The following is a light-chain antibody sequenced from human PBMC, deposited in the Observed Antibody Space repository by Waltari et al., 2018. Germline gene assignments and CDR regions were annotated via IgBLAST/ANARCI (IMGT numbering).Light chain of an antibody. J-gene: IGLJ2*01. Sequence: QSVLSQPPSASGTPGQRVTISCSGSNYNIGNNFVYWYHQLPGTAPKLLIYRNNQRPYGVPDRFSGSKSGTSASLAISGLRSEDEADYYCASWDGSLGGVIFGGGTKLTVL. CDR3: ASWDGSLGGVI. V-gene: IGLV1-47*01. CDR2: RNN. CDR1: NYNIGNNF.